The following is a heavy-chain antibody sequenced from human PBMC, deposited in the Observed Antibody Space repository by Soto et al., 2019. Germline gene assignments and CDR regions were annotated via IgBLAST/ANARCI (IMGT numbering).Heavy chain of an antibody. J-gene: IGHJ6*02. V-gene: IGHV4-59*01. CDR2: IPHRRST. CDR1: GAIIHTYD. Sequence: ETLSLTSNPSGAIIHTYDWNWILLSPGQGQKWIGYIPHRRSTTYNSYLESRVTISLDTSKRQVSLKLSSVSAADTARSCCAGYCSSSICPEEHYFALEVWGQGTTVTVS. CDR3: AGYCSSSICPEEHYFALEV. D-gene: IGHD2-2*01.